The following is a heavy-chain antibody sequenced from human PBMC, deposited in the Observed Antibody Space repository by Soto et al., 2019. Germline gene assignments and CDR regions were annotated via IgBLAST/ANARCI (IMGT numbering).Heavy chain of an antibody. J-gene: IGHJ4*02. D-gene: IGHD2-2*01. V-gene: IGHV3-23*01. CDR3: AKRGDVYARAGLYYFDY. CDR1: GFTFNNYA. Sequence: EVQLLESGGDLVLPGGSLRLSCAASGFTFNNYAMTWVRQAPGKGLEWVSTISGNGLSTYYADSVKGRFTISRDTSQNTLYLQMSSLRAEDTAVYYCAKRGDVYARAGLYYFDYWGQGTLVTVSS. CDR2: ISGNGLST.